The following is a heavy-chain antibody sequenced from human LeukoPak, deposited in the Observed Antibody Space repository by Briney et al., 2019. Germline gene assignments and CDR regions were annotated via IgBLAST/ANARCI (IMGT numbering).Heavy chain of an antibody. Sequence: ASVKVSCKASGYTFTTYYMHWVRQAPGQGLEWMGWINTNTGNPTYAQGFTGRFVFSLDTSVSTAYLQISSLKAEDTAVYYCARDIIPYYDILTGGSGLYYWGQGTLVTVSS. V-gene: IGHV7-4-1*02. CDR2: INTNTGNP. J-gene: IGHJ4*02. D-gene: IGHD3-9*01. CDR3: ARDIIPYYDILTGGSGLYY. CDR1: GYTFTTYY.